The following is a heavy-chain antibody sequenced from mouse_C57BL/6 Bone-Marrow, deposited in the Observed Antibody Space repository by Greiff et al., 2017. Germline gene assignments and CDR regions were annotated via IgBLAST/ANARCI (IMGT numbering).Heavy chain of an antibody. CDR3: APNWADY. CDR1: GYTFTSYT. CDR2: INPSSGYT. Sequence: VNVVESGAELARPGASVKMSCKASGYTFTSYTMHWVKQRPGQGLEWIGYINPSSGYTKYNQKFKDKATLTADKSSSTAYMQLSSLTSEDSAVYYCAPNWADYWGQGTTLTVSS. V-gene: IGHV1-4*01. D-gene: IGHD4-1*01. J-gene: IGHJ2*01.